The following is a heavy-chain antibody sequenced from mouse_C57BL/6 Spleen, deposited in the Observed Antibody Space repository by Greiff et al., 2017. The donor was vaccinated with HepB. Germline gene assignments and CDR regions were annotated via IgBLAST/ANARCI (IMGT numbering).Heavy chain of an antibody. D-gene: IGHD2-4*01. Sequence: VQLKESGPELVKPGASVKIPCKASGYTFTDYNMDWVKQSHGKSLEWIGDINPNNGGTIYNQKFKGKATLTVDKSSSTAYMELRSLTSEDTAVYYCARRDYYEGAMDYWGQGTSVTVSS. CDR3: ARRDYYEGAMDY. V-gene: IGHV1-18*01. CDR1: GYTFTDYN. CDR2: INPNNGGT. J-gene: IGHJ4*01.